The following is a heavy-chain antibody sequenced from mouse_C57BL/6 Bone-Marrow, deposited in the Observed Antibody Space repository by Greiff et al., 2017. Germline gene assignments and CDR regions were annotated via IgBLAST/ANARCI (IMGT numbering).Heavy chain of an antibody. J-gene: IGHJ4*01. CDR1: GYTFTSYG. V-gene: IGHV1-81*01. CDR3: ARPSYSYYYAMDY. Sequence: VQLQQSGAELARPGASVKLSCKASGYTFTSYGISWVKQRTGQGLEWIGEIYPRSGNTYYNEKFKGKATLTADKSSSTAYMELRSLTSEDAAVYFCARPSYSYYYAMDYWGQGTSVTVSS. D-gene: IGHD2-10*01. CDR2: IYPRSGNT.